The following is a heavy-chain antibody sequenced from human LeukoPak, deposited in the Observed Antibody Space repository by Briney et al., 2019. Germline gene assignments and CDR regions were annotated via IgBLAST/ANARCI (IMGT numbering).Heavy chain of an antibody. Sequence: PGRSLRLSCAASGFTFSSFDMHWVRQPTGQGLEWVSTIGTASDTYYPGSVEGRFTLSRDNAKNSLYLQMNSLTAGDTAVYYCARGPPRGKYYYMDVWGKGTTVTVPS. CDR1: GFTFSSFD. V-gene: IGHV3-13*01. D-gene: IGHD1-1*01. J-gene: IGHJ6*03. CDR2: IGTASDT. CDR3: ARGPPRGKYYYMDV.